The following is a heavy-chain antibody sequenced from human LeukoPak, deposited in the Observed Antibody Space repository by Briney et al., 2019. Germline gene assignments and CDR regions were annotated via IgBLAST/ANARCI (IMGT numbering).Heavy chain of an antibody. D-gene: IGHD3-16*01. V-gene: IGHV3-30*02. CDR2: IRFDGTNK. CDR3: AKPASMGATSSAFEF. J-gene: IGHJ3*01. Sequence: GGSLTLSCAASGFNFRSYGMHWVSQAPGKGLEWVTFIRFDGTNKYYADSVKGRFTISRDNSKNILYLQMNSLRGDDTAVYYCAKPASMGATSSAFEFWRQGTMVSVSS. CDR1: GFNFRSYG.